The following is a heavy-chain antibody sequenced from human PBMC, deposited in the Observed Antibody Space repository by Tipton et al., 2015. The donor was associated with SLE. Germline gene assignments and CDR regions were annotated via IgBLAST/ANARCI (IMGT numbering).Heavy chain of an antibody. J-gene: IGHJ6*02. D-gene: IGHD6-13*01. Sequence: GSLRLSCAASGFTFSSYSMNWVRQAPGKGLEWVSSISSSSSTIYYADSVKGRFTISRDNARNTLNLQMNSLRTEDTGVYYCARDDPCSPWSSACGMDVWGQGTTVTVSS. V-gene: IGHV3-21*01. CDR3: ARDDPCSPWSSACGMDV. CDR2: ISSSSSTI. CDR1: GFTFSSYS.